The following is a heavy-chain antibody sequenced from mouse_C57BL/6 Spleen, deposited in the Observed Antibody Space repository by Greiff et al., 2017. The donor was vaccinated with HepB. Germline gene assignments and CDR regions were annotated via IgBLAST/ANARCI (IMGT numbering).Heavy chain of an antibody. Sequence: EVKVVESGGGLVQPGGSLSLSCAASGFTFTDYYMSWVRQPPGKALEWLGFIRNKANGYTTEYSASVKGRFTISRDNSQSILYLQMNALRAEDSATYYCARDYGSSPFAYWGQGTLVTVSA. CDR1: GFTFTDYY. D-gene: IGHD1-1*01. CDR2: IRNKANGYTT. CDR3: ARDYGSSPFAY. J-gene: IGHJ3*01. V-gene: IGHV7-3*01.